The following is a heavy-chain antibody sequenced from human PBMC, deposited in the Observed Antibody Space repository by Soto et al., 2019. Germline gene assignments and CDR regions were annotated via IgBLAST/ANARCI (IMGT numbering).Heavy chain of an antibody. D-gene: IGHD6-19*01. CDR1: GYTFTSYD. CDR3: ARGVAVAGTYVY. V-gene: IGHV1-8*01. CDR2: MNPNSGNT. J-gene: IGHJ4*02. Sequence: ASVKVSCKASGYTFTSYDINWVRQATGQGLEWMGWMNPNSGNTGYAQKFQGRVTVTRNTSISTAYMELSSLRSEDTAVYYCARGVAVAGTYVYWGQGTLVTVSS.